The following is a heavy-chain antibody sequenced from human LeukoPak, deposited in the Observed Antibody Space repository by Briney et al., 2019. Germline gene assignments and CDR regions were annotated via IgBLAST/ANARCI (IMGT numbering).Heavy chain of an antibody. V-gene: IGHV3-21*01. CDR3: ARDETNGFDS. CDR2: INSRSTYI. J-gene: IGHJ5*01. Sequence: GGSLRLSCGASGFTFSNYNMNWVRQAPGEGLEWVSSINSRSTYIFYADSVMSRFTISRDNAKNSLFLQMNSLRAEGTAAYYCARDETNGFDSWGQGTLVTVSS. CDR1: GFTFSNYN. D-gene: IGHD1-14*01.